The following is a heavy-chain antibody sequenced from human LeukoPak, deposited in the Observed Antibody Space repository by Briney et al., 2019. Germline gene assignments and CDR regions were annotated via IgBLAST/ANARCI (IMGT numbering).Heavy chain of an antibody. CDR2: IYHSGST. D-gene: IGHD6-6*01. J-gene: IGHJ6*03. Sequence: SETLSLTCTVSGGSISSSSYYWGWIRQPPGKGLEWIGSIYHSGSTYYNPSLKSRVTISVDTSKNQFSLKLSSVTAADTAVYYCARGTAARRFYYYYMDVWGKGTTVTVSS. CDR1: GGSISSSSYY. V-gene: IGHV4-39*07. CDR3: ARGTAARRFYYYYMDV.